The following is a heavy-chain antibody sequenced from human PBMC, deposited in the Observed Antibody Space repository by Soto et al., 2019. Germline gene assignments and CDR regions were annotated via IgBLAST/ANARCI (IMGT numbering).Heavy chain of an antibody. CDR2: ISSSGSTI. D-gene: IGHD3-22*01. J-gene: IGHJ6*02. V-gene: IGHV3-48*03. Sequence: EVQLVESGGGLVQPGGSLRLSCAASGFTFSSYEMNWVRQAPGKGLEWVSYISSSGSTIYYADSVKGRFTISRDNAKNSLYLQMNSLRAEDTAVYYCARGSFGSGYYDEPENYYGMDVWGQGTTVTVSS. CDR3: ARGSFGSGYYDEPENYYGMDV. CDR1: GFTFSSYE.